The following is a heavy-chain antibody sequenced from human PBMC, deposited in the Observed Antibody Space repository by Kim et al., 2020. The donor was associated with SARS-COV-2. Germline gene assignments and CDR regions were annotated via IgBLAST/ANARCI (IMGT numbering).Heavy chain of an antibody. V-gene: IGHV3-53*01. CDR3: ARYIDYSYGMDV. CDR2: IYSGGST. J-gene: IGHJ6*02. Sequence: GGSLRLSCAASGFTVSSNYMSWVRQAPGKGLEWVSVIYSGGSTYYADSVKGRFTISRDNSKNTLYLQMNSLRAEDTAVYYCARYIDYSYGMDVWGQGTTVTVSS. CDR1: GFTVSSNY.